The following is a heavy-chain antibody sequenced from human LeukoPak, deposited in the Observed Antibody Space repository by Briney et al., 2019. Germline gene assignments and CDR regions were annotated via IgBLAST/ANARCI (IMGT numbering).Heavy chain of an antibody. CDR1: GGSISSSSYY. J-gene: IGHJ4*02. V-gene: IGHV4-39*01. D-gene: IGHD1-7*01. Sequence: PSETLSLTCTVSGGSISSSSYYWGWIRQPPGKGLEWIGSIYYSGSTYYNPSLKSRVTISVDTPKNQFSLKLSSVTAADTAVYYCASTLYNWNYVYFDYWGQGTLVTVSS. CDR2: IYYSGST. CDR3: ASTLYNWNYVYFDY.